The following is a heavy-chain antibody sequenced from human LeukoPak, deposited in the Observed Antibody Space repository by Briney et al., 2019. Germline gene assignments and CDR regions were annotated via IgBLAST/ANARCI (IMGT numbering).Heavy chain of an antibody. CDR1: GFTFTIHT. D-gene: IGHD6-13*01. V-gene: IGHV3-7*01. Sequence: GGSLRLSCVDSGFTFTIHTMTWVRQAPGKGLEWVANINQDGSEKYYVDSVKGRFTISRDNAKKSLYLQMNSLRAVDTAVYYCARASTGYYMDVWGKGTTVTVS. J-gene: IGHJ6*03. CDR3: ARASTGYYMDV. CDR2: INQDGSEK.